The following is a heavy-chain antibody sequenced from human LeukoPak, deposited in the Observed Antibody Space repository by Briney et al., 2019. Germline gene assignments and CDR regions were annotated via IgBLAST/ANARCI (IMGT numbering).Heavy chain of an antibody. V-gene: IGHV3-30*03. D-gene: IGHD1-20*01. J-gene: IGHJ4*02. CDR2: ISYDGSNK. CDR3: ARDWISITGAHFDY. CDR1: GLPFISYG. Sequence: LGGPLGPSCAASGLPFISYGMHWVRQAPGKGLGGVAVISYDGSNKYYADSVKGRFTISRDNSKNTLYLQMNSLRAEDTAVYYCARDWISITGAHFDYWGQGTLVTVSS.